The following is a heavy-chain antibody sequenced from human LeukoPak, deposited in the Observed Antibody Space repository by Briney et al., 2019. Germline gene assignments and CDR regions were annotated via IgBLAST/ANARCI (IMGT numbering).Heavy chain of an antibody. CDR3: ARTYYYYYYMDV. Sequence: NTSETLSLTCTASGGSISSSSYYWGWIRQPPGKGLEWIGSIYYSGSTYYNPSLKSRVTISVDTSENQFSLKLSSVTAADTAVYYCARTYYYYYYMDVWGKGTTVTISS. CDR1: GGSISSSSYY. V-gene: IGHV4-39*01. CDR2: IYYSGST. J-gene: IGHJ6*03.